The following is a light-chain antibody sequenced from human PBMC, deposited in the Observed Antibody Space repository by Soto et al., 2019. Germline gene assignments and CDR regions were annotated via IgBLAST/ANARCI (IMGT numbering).Light chain of an antibody. V-gene: IGLV1-40*01. J-gene: IGLJ3*02. CDR3: HSYDRSLSGSL. Sequence: QSVLTQPPSVSGAPGQRVTISCSGGGSNIGSGYDVHWYRQLPETAPKLLIYGNNIRPSGVPDRFSGSKSGSSAFLAITGLQAEDEADYYCHSYDRSLSGSLFGGGTKVTVL. CDR1: GSNIGSGYD. CDR2: GNN.